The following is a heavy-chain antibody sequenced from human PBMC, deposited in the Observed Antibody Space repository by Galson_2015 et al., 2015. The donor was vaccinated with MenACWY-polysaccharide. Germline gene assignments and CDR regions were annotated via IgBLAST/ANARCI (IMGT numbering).Heavy chain of an antibody. Sequence: SVKVSCKASGFSFTSYAMHWVRQAPGQRLEWMGWINVGNGNTKYSQRFQGRVTITRDTSASTAYMELSSLRSEDTAVYYCARDTPGYCSGGSCEDLDYWGQGTLVTVSS. D-gene: IGHD2-15*01. CDR2: INVGNGNT. CDR1: GFSFTSYA. V-gene: IGHV1-3*01. J-gene: IGHJ4*02. CDR3: ARDTPGYCSGGSCEDLDY.